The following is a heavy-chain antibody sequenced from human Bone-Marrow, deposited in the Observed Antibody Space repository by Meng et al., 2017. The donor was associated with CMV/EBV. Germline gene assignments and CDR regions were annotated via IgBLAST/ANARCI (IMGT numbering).Heavy chain of an antibody. D-gene: IGHD2-2*01. CDR1: GFTFNRSL. Sequence: GESLKISCEASGFTFNRSLMNWVRQAPGKGLEWVSSISSSSSYIYYADSVKGRFTISRDNAKNSLYLQMNSLRAEDTAVYYCARYCSSTSCYYYYGMDVWGQGTTVTVYS. CDR3: ARYCSSTSCYYYYGMDV. J-gene: IGHJ6*01. V-gene: IGHV3-21*01. CDR2: ISSSSSYI.